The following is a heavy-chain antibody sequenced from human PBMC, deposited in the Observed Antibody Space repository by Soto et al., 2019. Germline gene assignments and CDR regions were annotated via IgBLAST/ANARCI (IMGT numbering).Heavy chain of an antibody. V-gene: IGHV3-30-3*01. Sequence: HPGWSLRLSCVTSGFLFNTYAMHWVRQAPGKGLEWVAVMSHDGGNTFYADSVKGRFTISRDNSKNTLYLQMNSLRTEDTAVYYFQGRGSGSDVLAGHDCDYYHTIDVWGQRTTYTLSS. CDR3: QGRGSGSDVLAGHDCDYYHTIDV. J-gene: IGHJ6*02. CDR2: MSHDGGNT. D-gene: IGHD6-19*01. CDR1: GFLFNTYA.